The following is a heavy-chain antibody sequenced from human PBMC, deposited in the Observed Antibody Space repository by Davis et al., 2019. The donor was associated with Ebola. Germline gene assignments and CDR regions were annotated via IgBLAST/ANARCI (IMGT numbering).Heavy chain of an antibody. Sequence: ASVKVSCKASGYTFTSYYMHWVRQAPGQGLEWMGIINPSGGSTSYAQKFQGRVTMTRDTSISTAYMELSSLRSEDTAVYYCARGAPVYDSSPVGGMDVWGQGTTVTVSS. CDR3: ARGAPVYDSSPVGGMDV. D-gene: IGHD6-13*01. CDR1: GYTFTSYY. J-gene: IGHJ6*02. CDR2: INPSGGST. V-gene: IGHV1-46*01.